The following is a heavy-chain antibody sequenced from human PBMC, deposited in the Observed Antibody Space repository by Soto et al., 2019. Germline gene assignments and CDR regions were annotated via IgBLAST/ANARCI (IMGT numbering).Heavy chain of an antibody. V-gene: IGHV4-59*01. CDR1: GDSINSYY. CDR3: ARTYDNSGPNSGGYAFDI. Sequence: QVQLQESGPGLVKPSETLSFTCTVSGDSINSYYWSWIRQPPGKGLEWIAYFYKSGTTNYNPSLKSRVTISLDTSKNQFSLKLSSVTAADTAVYYCARTYDNSGPNSGGYAFDIWGQGTMLTVSS. J-gene: IGHJ3*02. D-gene: IGHD3-22*01. CDR2: FYKSGTT.